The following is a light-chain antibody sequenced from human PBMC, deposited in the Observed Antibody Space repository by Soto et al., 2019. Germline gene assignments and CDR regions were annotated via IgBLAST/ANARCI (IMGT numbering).Light chain of an antibody. CDR3: QQYGSSPRYT. CDR2: GAS. Sequence: EIVLTQSTGTLSLSPGERATLSCRASQSVSSSYLAWYQQKPGQATRLLIYGASSRGTGIPDRFSGSGSGTDFNLTISRLEPEDFAVYYCQQYGSSPRYTFGQGTKLEIK. J-gene: IGKJ2*01. CDR1: QSVSSSY. V-gene: IGKV3-20*01.